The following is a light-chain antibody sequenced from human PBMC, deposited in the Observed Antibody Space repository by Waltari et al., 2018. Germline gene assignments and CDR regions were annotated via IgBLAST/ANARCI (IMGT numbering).Light chain of an antibody. Sequence: QLVLTQSPSASASLGASVKLTCPLSSGHSSYAIAWLHQQPETGPRYLMKVSSDGSHSRGDVIPDRFSGSSSGTERYLSISRLQYEDEADYYCQTWGTDTVVFGGGTKLTVL. CDR3: QTWGTDTVV. CDR2: VSSDGSH. J-gene: IGLJ2*01. V-gene: IGLV4-69*01. CDR1: SGHSSYA.